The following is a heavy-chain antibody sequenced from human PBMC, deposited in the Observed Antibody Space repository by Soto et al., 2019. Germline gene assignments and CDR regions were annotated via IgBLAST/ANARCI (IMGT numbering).Heavy chain of an antibody. CDR3: ARDRLRVDSSGYYYYGMDV. Sequence: SETLSLTCTVSGDSLSSGGHYWSWIRQHPGKGLEWIGHIYDSVNTYYSPSLRSRVTISVDTSKNQFSLKLSSVTAADTAVYYCARDRLRVDSSGYYYYGMDVWGQGTTVTVSS. CDR1: GDSLSSGGHY. J-gene: IGHJ6*02. CDR2: IYDSVNT. V-gene: IGHV4-30-4*01. D-gene: IGHD3-22*01.